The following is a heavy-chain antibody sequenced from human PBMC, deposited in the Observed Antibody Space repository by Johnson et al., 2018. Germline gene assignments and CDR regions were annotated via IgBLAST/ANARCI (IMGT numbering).Heavy chain of an antibody. V-gene: IGHV3-43*01. Sequence: VQLVQSGGVVVQPGGSLRLSCAASGFTFDDYTMHWVRQAPGKGLEWVSLINWDGYNTNYADSVKGRFTISRDNSKNALYLQMNSLRTEDTALYYCAKDLDSSGPYYYGMDVWGQGTTVTVSS. CDR1: GFTFDDYT. J-gene: IGHJ6*02. CDR3: AKDLDSSGPYYYGMDV. D-gene: IGHD3-22*01. CDR2: INWDGYNT.